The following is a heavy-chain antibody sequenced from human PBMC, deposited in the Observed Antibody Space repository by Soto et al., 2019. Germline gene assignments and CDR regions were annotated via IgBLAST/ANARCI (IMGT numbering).Heavy chain of an antibody. CDR2: ISGSGGST. CDR3: AKDLSWYESAYYYYGMDV. D-gene: IGHD6-13*01. V-gene: IGHV3-23*01. J-gene: IGHJ6*02. Sequence: GGSLRLSCAASGFTFSSYAMSWVRQAPGKGLEWVSAISGSGGSTYYADSVKGRFTISRDNSKNTLYLQMNSLRAEDTAVYYCAKDLSWYESAYYYYGMDVWGQGTTVIVSS. CDR1: GFTFSSYA.